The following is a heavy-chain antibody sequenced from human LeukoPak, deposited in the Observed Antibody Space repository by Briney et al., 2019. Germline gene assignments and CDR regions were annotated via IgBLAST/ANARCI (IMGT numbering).Heavy chain of an antibody. J-gene: IGHJ5*02. Sequence: ASVKVSCKASGGTFSSYAISWVRQATGQGLEWMGWMNPNSGNTGYAQKFQGRVTMTRNTSISTAYMELSSLRSEDTAVYYCARGPHRLLWFGELLFDPWGQGTLVTVSS. CDR3: ARGPHRLLWFGELLFDP. CDR1: GGTFSSYA. V-gene: IGHV1-8*02. CDR2: MNPNSGNT. D-gene: IGHD3-10*01.